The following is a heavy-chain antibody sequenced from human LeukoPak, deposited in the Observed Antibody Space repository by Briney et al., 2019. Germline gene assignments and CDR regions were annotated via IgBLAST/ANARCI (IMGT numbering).Heavy chain of an antibody. CDR3: ARNRLNIDS. CDR2: IKEDGSEK. D-gene: IGHD1-14*01. J-gene: IGHJ4*02. Sequence: GGSLRLSCAASGFTFSSHWMSWVRQAPGKGLEWVANIKEDGSEKYYVDSVKGRFTISRDNAKNSLYLQMNSLRAEDTAVYYCARNRLNIDSWGQGTLVTVSS. V-gene: IGHV3-7*01. CDR1: GFTFSSHW.